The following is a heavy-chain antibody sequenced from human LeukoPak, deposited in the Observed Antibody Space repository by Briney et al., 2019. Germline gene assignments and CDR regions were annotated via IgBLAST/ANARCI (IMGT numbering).Heavy chain of an antibody. CDR3: ARDPKPLRFLEWPYFDY. CDR2: INPNSGGT. Sequence: ASVKVSCKASGYTFTGYYMHWVRQAPGQGLEWMGWINPNSGGTNYAQKFQGRVTMTRDTSISTAYMELNRLRSDDTAVYYCARDPKPLRFLEWPYFDYWGQGTLVTVSS. D-gene: IGHD3-3*01. CDR1: GYTFTGYY. V-gene: IGHV1-2*02. J-gene: IGHJ4*02.